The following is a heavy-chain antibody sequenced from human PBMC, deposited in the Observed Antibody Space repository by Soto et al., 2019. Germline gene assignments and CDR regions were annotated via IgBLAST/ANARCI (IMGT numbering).Heavy chain of an antibody. Sequence: SETLSLTCTVSGGSISSGGYSWTWIRQSPGKGLEWIGYTYQSGSAYYNPSLKSRVTISVDRSKNQFSLNLTSVTAADTAVYYCARDYYGMDVWGQGXTVTVYS. CDR2: TYQSGSA. J-gene: IGHJ6*02. CDR3: ARDYYGMDV. V-gene: IGHV4-30-2*06. CDR1: GGSISSGGYS.